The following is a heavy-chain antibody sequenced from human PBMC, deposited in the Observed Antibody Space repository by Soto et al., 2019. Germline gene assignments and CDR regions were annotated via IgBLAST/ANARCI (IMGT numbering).Heavy chain of an antibody. J-gene: IGHJ4*02. Sequence: GGSLRLSCVASGFNLSHPWMTWVRQAAGKGLEWVGRIKSKTDGGTADYAAPVKGRATISRDDSKNTVYLQMNSLRTEDTAVYYCTTGIYYDILTGYHNVAYWGQGALVTVSS. D-gene: IGHD3-9*01. V-gene: IGHV3-15*01. CDR3: TTGIYYDILTGYHNVAY. CDR1: GFNLSHPW. CDR2: IKSKTDGGTA.